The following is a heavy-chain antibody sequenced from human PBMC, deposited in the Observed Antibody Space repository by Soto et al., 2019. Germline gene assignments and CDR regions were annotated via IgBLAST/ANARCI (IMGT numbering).Heavy chain of an antibody. V-gene: IGHV4-61*01. CDR2: ICHNGNS. J-gene: IGHJ4*02. CDR3: ARVDGSGTYGLFDS. D-gene: IGHD3-10*01. CDR1: VASVSIGSGY. Sequence: ATEALSFSCTVSVASVSIGSGYWSGIRQPPGKGREWIGYICHNGNSNYSPSLKSRVTISLATSKNQFSLKLSSVTATDRAVYYCARVDGSGTYGLFDSWGQGTMVTVSS.